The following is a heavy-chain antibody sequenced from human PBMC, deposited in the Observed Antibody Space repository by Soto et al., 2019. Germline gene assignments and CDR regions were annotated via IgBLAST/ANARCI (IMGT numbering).Heavy chain of an antibody. CDR2: IYPGDSDT. V-gene: IGHV5-51*01. Sequence: PGESLKISCKGSGYPFIRYWIGWVRQMPGKGLEWMGIIYPGDSDTRYSPSFQGLVTISADKSINTAYLQWSSLEASDTAMYYCARMHSGIYYADYWGQGALVTV. J-gene: IGHJ4*02. D-gene: IGHD1-26*01. CDR1: GYPFIRYW. CDR3: ARMHSGIYYADY.